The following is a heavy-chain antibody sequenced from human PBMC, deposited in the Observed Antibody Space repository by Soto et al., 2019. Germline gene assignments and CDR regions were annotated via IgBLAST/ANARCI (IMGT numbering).Heavy chain of an antibody. CDR3: ARGLSGYDRLFDY. Sequence: QVQLVESGGGLVKPGGSLRLSCAASGFPFSDYFMSWIRQAPGKGLEWVSYISSSANTKYYADSVKGRFTISRDNAENSLSLQMNSLIAEDTAVYYCARGLSGYDRLFDYWGQGTLVTLSS. CDR2: ISSSANTK. J-gene: IGHJ4*02. CDR1: GFPFSDYF. V-gene: IGHV3-11*01. D-gene: IGHD5-12*01.